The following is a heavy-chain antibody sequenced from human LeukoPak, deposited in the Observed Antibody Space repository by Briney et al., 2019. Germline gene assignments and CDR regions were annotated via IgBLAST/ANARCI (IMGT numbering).Heavy chain of an antibody. J-gene: IGHJ4*02. V-gene: IGHV3-21*01. CDR3: ARADEQQLNY. CDR1: GFTFSSYS. Sequence: PGGSLRLSCAASGFTFSSYSMNSVRQAPGKGLEWVSSISSSSSYIYHADSVKGRFTISRDNAKNSLYLQMNSLRVEDTAVYYCARADEQQLNYWGQGTLVTVSS. D-gene: IGHD6-13*01. CDR2: ISSSSSYI.